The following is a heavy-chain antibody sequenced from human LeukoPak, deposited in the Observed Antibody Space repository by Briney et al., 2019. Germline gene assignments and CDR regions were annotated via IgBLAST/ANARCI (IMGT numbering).Heavy chain of an antibody. D-gene: IGHD3-16*02. J-gene: IGHJ4*02. Sequence: NPSETLSLTCTVSGGSISSASYYWGWIRQPPGKGLEWIGSIYYSGSTYYNPSLKSRVTISVDTSKNQFSLKLSSVTAADTAVYYCARGAYDYVWGSYRSTYYFDYWGQGTLVTVSS. V-gene: IGHV4-39*01. CDR1: GGSISSASYY. CDR2: IYYSGST. CDR3: ARGAYDYVWGSYRSTYYFDY.